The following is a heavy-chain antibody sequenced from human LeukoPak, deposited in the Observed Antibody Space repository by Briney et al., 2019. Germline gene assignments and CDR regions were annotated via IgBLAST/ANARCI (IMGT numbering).Heavy chain of an antibody. Sequence: TPSETLSLTCTVSGGSISRYYWSWVRQPPGKGLEWVGYIYYSGSNNYNPSLKSRVTISVHTSKTHFSLKLSSVTAADTAVYYCARAGQGDFWSGLRYFDYWGQGTLVTVSS. CDR1: GGSISRYY. D-gene: IGHD3-3*01. J-gene: IGHJ4*02. CDR2: IYYSGSN. CDR3: ARAGQGDFWSGLRYFDY. V-gene: IGHV4-59*01.